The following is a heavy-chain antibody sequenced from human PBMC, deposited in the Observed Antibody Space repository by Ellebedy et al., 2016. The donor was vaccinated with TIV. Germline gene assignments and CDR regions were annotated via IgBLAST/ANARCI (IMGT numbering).Heavy chain of an antibody. D-gene: IGHD3-22*01. Sequence: MPSETLSLTCTVSGGSVTSSNWWSWIRQPPGKGLEWSGEIYQSGSTNYNPSLKSRVTISIDKSKRQFSLKLSSVTAADTAVYYCASRYHYDTSGYRWFDPWGQGTLVTVSS. V-gene: IGHV4-4*02. CDR2: IYQSGST. CDR3: ASRYHYDTSGYRWFDP. CDR1: GGSVTSSNW. J-gene: IGHJ5*02.